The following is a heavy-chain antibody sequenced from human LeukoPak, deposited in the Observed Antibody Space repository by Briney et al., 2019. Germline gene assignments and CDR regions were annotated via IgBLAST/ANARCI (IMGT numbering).Heavy chain of an antibody. Sequence: SETLSLTCAVYGGSFSGYYWSWIRQPPGKGLEWIGEINHSGSTNYNPSLKSRVTISVDTSKNQFSLKLSSVTTADTAVYYCARLGLEGYIHTWFDPWGQGILVTVSS. V-gene: IGHV4-34*01. CDR3: ARLGLEGYIHTWFDP. CDR2: INHSGST. J-gene: IGHJ5*02. CDR1: GGSFSGYY. D-gene: IGHD5-24*01.